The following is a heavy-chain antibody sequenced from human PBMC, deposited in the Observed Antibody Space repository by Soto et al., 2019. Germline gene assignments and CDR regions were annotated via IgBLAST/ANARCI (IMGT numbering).Heavy chain of an antibody. CDR3: AKGSGSWFEDYFDY. CDR1: GFTFDYYA. Sequence: PGGSLRLSCAASGFTFDYYAMHWVRQAPGKGLEWVSGISWNSGSIGYADSVKGRFTISRDNAKNSLYLQMNSLRAEDTALYYCAKGSGSWFEDYFDYWGQGTLVTVSS. D-gene: IGHD6-13*01. J-gene: IGHJ4*02. CDR2: ISWNSGSI. V-gene: IGHV3-9*01.